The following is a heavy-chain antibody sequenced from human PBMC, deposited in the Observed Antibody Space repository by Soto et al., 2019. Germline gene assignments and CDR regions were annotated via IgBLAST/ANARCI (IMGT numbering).Heavy chain of an antibody. J-gene: IGHJ4*02. Sequence: GGSLRLSCAASGFTFSSYAMSWVRQAPGKGLEWVSAISGSGGSTYYADSVKGRFTISRDNSKNTLYLQMNSLRAEDTAVYYCATGRSKMAYHPIVGATIFDYWGQGTLVTVSS. CDR2: ISGSGGST. CDR3: ATGRSKMAYHPIVGATIFDY. V-gene: IGHV3-23*01. D-gene: IGHD1-26*01. CDR1: GFTFSSYA.